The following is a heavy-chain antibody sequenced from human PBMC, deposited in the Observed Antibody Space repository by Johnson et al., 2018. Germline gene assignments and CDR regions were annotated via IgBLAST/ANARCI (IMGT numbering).Heavy chain of an antibody. CDR3: ARMTGAESAYERAPLDN. V-gene: IGHV3-30*03. CDR2: MSFDGSHK. Sequence: QVQLVQSGGGVVQPGRSLRLSCAASGFTFSSYGMHWVRQAPGKGLEWVAVMSFDGSHKDYADSVKGRFTISRDNSKNTLYLQMNRLTTYDTAVYHCARMTGAESAYERAPLDNWGQGTPVTGSS. CDR1: GFTFSSYG. J-gene: IGHJ4*02. D-gene: IGHD5-12*01.